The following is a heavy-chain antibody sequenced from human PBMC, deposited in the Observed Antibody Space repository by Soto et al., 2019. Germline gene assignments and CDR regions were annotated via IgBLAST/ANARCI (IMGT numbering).Heavy chain of an antibody. D-gene: IGHD2-2*01. CDR2: ISSSSSYI. CDR3: ASPTPPPLLYCSSTSCYGYYYYYMDV. Sequence: EVQLVESGGGLVKPGGSLRLSCAASGFTFSSYSMNWVRQAPGKGLEWVSSISSSSSYIYYADSGKGRFTISRDNAKNSLDLPRNSLRAEDTAVYYCASPTPPPLLYCSSTSCYGYYYYYMDVWGKGTTVTVSS. J-gene: IGHJ6*03. CDR1: GFTFSSYS. V-gene: IGHV3-21*01.